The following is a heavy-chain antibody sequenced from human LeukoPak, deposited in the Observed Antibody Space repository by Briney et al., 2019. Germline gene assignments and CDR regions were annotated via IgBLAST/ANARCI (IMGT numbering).Heavy chain of an antibody. Sequence: GGSLRLSCAASGFTFSSYWMHWVRQAPGKGLVWVSRINSDASSTSNADSVKGRFTISRDNAKNSLYLQMNSLRAEDTAVYYCAREYYYDSSGPPAVWGQGTMVTVSS. J-gene: IGHJ3*01. V-gene: IGHV3-74*01. CDR3: AREYYYDSSGPPAV. CDR1: GFTFSSYW. CDR2: INSDASST. D-gene: IGHD3-22*01.